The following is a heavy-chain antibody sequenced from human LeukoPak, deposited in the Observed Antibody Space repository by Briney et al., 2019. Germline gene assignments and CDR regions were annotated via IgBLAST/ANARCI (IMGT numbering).Heavy chain of an antibody. V-gene: IGHV1-24*01. CDR1: GYTLTELS. Sequence: ASVKVSCKVSGYTLTELSMHWVRQAPGKGLEWMGGFDPEDGETIYAQKFQGRVTMTEDTSTDTAYMELSSLRSDDTAVYYCARDQSSYGDSDYWGQGTLVTVSS. CDR2: FDPEDGET. CDR3: ARDQSSYGDSDY. J-gene: IGHJ4*02. D-gene: IGHD4-17*01.